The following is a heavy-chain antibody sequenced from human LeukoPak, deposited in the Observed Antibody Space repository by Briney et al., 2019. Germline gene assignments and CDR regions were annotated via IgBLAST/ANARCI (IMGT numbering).Heavy chain of an antibody. Sequence: GGSLSLSCAASGFTFSSSTMTWVRQAPGKGLEWVSGISGSGGSTYYAESVKGRFTISRDNSKSTLYLQMNSLRAEDTAIYYCAGVAVAGYDYWGQGTLVTVSS. V-gene: IGHV3-23*01. CDR1: GFTFSSST. CDR2: ISGSGGST. J-gene: IGHJ4*02. CDR3: AGVAVAGYDY. D-gene: IGHD6-19*01.